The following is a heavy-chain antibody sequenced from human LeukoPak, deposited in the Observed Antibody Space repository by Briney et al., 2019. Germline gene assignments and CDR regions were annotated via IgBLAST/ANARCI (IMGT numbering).Heavy chain of an antibody. D-gene: IGHD1-26*01. J-gene: IGHJ4*02. CDR3: ARGSHSGSYTLHY. CDR2: INPSGGST. V-gene: IGHV1-46*02. Sequence: GASVKVSCKASGGSFNTYAISWVRQAPGQGLEWMGIINPSGGSTSYAQKFQGRVTMTRDTSTSTVYMELSSLRSEDTAVYYCARGSHSGSYTLHYWGQGTLVTLSS. CDR1: GGSFNTYA.